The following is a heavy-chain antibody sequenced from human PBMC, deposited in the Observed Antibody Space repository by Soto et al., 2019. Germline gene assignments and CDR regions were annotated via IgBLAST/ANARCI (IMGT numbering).Heavy chain of an antibody. V-gene: IGHV2-5*02. CDR1: GFSLRTSGVG. D-gene: IGHD5-18*01. J-gene: IGHJ4*02. Sequence: GPTLVNPTQTLTLACTFSGFSLRTSGVGVGWIRQPPGKALEWLALIYWDDDKRYSPSLKSRLTITKDTSKNQVVLTMTNMEPVDTATYYCAHRPREYTYGTFDYWGQGTLVTVSS. CDR3: AHRPREYTYGTFDY. CDR2: IYWDDDK.